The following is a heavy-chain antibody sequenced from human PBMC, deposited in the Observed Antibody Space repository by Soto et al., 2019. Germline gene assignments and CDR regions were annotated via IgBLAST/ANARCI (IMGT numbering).Heavy chain of an antibody. D-gene: IGHD6-19*01. CDR2: IYYSGST. Sequence: QLQLQESGPGLVKPSETLSLTCTVSGGSISSSSYYWGWIRQPPGKGLEWIGSIYYSGSTYYNPSLKSRVTISVDTSKNQFSLKLSSVTAADTAVYYCAGHRPSKWLAQKNFPDYWGQGTLVTVSS. V-gene: IGHV4-39*01. J-gene: IGHJ4*02. CDR1: GGSISSSSYY. CDR3: AGHRPSKWLAQKNFPDY.